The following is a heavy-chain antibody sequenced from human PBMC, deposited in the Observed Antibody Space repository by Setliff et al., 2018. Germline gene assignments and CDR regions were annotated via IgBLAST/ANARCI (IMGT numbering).Heavy chain of an antibody. J-gene: IGHJ4*02. D-gene: IGHD3-16*01. V-gene: IGHV3-7*01. CDR2: INQYGSEK. CDR1: GFTFSSYW. CDR3: ARDRGGGLFDY. Sequence: PGGSLRLSCAASGFTFSSYWMSWVRQAPGKGLEWVANINQYGSEKYYVDSVKGRFTISRDNAKKSLDLQMNSLRAEDTAMYFCARDRGGGLFDYWGQGTLVTVSS.